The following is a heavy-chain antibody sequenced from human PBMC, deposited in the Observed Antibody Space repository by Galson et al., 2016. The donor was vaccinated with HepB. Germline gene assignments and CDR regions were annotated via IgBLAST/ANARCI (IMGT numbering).Heavy chain of an antibody. V-gene: IGHV1-2*02. J-gene: IGHJ6*02. CDR3: ATAPGAGTF. D-gene: IGHD6-19*01. CDR2: INPYNGAT. Sequence: SVKVSCKASGNTFTDYWIHWVRQSPGLGLQWMAWINPYNGATEYAPNFQDRVTMTTDTSITTVYIEVRGLRSDDTAVYFCATAPGAGTFWGQGTTVTVS. CDR1: GNTFTDYW.